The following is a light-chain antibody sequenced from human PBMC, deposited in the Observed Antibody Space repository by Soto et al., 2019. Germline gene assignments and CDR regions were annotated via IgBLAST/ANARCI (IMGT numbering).Light chain of an antibody. J-gene: IGKJ1*01. Sequence: EIVLTQSPGTLSLSPGERATLSCRASQSVSSSSYLAWYQQKPGQAPRLLIYGASSRATGIPDRFSGSGSGTDFTLTISSLQPEDFATYFCQQSYTTPRTFGQGTKVEVK. CDR3: QQSYTTPRT. CDR2: GAS. V-gene: IGKV3-20*01. CDR1: QSVSSSSY.